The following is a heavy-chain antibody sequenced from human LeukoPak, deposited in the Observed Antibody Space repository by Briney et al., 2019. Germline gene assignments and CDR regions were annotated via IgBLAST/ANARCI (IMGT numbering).Heavy chain of an antibody. CDR1: VFTFDDYD. Sequence: GGSLRLSCAASVFTFDDYDMHWVRQVPGKGLEGVSGINWNSERTDYADSVKGRFTISRDNAKSSLFLQINSLRAEDTALYYCARVPDSSGYTDAFDIWGQGTMVTVSS. CDR2: INWNSERT. D-gene: IGHD3-22*01. J-gene: IGHJ3*02. CDR3: ARVPDSSGYTDAFDI. V-gene: IGHV3-9*01.